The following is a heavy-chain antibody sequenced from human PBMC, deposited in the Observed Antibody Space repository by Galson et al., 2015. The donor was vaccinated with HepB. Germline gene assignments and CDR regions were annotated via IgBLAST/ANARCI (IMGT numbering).Heavy chain of an antibody. CDR2: IYSGGST. J-gene: IGHJ4*02. D-gene: IGHD3-10*01. V-gene: IGHV3-53*01. CDR3: VRDSGISGADYFDY. CDR1: GFTVSSNY. Sequence: SLRLSCAASGFTVSSNYMSWVRQAPGKGLEWVSVIYSGGSTYYADSVKGRFTISRDNSKNTLYLQMNSLRAEDTAVYHCVRDSGISGADYFDYWGQGTLVTVSS.